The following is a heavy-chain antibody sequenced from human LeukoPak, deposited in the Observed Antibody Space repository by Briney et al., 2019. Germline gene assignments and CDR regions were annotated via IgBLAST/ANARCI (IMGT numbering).Heavy chain of an antibody. J-gene: IGHJ4*02. CDR3: ARSPQRYFAWLFHFDY. CDR1: GFTFSSYG. CDR2: IWYDGSNK. Sequence: GRSLRFSCAASGFTFSSYGMHWVRQAPGKGLEWVAVIWYDGSNKYYADSVKGRFTISRDNSKNTLYLQMNSLRAEDTAVYYCARSPQRYFAWLFHFDYWGQGTLVTVSS. D-gene: IGHD3-9*01. V-gene: IGHV3-33*01.